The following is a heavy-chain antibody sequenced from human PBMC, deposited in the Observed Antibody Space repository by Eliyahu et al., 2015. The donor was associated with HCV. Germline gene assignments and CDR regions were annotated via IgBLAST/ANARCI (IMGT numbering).Heavy chain of an antibody. J-gene: IGHJ3*02. V-gene: IGHV3-7*01. CDR1: GXSFXSYW. CDR3: ARHRLGWFGDLSGEPDAFDI. D-gene: IGHD3-10*01. CDR2: IKQDGSEK. Sequence: EVQLVESGGGLVQPGGSLRLSCVASGXSFXSYWXXWVRQIPRKGLEWVANIKQDGSEKYYVDSVKGRFTISRDNVKKSLYLEMSSLRADDTAVYFCARHRLGWFGDLSGEPDAFDIWGQGTMVTVSS.